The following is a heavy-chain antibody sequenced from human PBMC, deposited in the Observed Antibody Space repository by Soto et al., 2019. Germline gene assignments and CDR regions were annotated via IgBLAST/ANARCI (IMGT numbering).Heavy chain of an antibody. Sequence: EVQLVESGGGLVQPGGSLRLSCVASGFSFSNNWMHWVRHAPGKGPVWVSRISADGSDTHYADSVKGRFTISRDNAKNTLYLQMNTLSVEGAAVYYSARFDIAAPPAIWGQWTVVTVSS. J-gene: IGHJ3*02. CDR1: GFSFSNNW. CDR3: ARFDIAAPPAI. D-gene: IGHD6-13*01. V-gene: IGHV3-74*01. CDR2: ISADGSDT.